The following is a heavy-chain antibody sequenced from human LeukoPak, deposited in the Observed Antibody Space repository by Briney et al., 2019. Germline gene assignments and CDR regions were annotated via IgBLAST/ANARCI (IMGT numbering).Heavy chain of an antibody. D-gene: IGHD6-13*01. CDR1: GFTFDDYG. CDR3: ARAAAAAPAEYFQH. CDR2: INWNGGST. V-gene: IGHV3-20*04. J-gene: IGHJ1*01. Sequence: PGGSLRLSCAASGFTFDDYGMSWVRQAPGKGLEWVSGINWNGGSTGYADSVKGRFTISRDNAKNSLYLQMNSLRAEDTALYYCARAAAAAPAEYFQHWGQGTLVTVSS.